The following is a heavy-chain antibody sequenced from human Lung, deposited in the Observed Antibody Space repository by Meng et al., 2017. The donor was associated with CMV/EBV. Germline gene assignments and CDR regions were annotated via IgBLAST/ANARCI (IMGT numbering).Heavy chain of an antibody. V-gene: IGHV1-8*01. CDR2: MNPNTGNR. CDR1: GYTFTNYD. Sequence: ASVXVSXKASGYTFTNYDINWVRQATGQGLEWMAWMNPNTGNRDYAQKFRGRLTMTRDTSISTAYMELSNLRSDDTAVYYCARFSYDCGYLIDYLGQGTLVTFSS. CDR3: ARFSYDCGYLIDY. D-gene: IGHD2-21*01. J-gene: IGHJ4*02.